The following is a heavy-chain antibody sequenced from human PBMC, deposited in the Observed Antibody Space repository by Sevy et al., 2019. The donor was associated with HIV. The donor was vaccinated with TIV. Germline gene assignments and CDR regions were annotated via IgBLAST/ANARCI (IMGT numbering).Heavy chain of an antibody. V-gene: IGHV3-74*01. Sequence: GGSLRLSCAASGFTFSSYWMHWVRQAPGKGLVWVSRINSDGSSTSYADSVKGRLTISRDNARDTLYLQFNSLGAEDTAVYYCARDFKNWFDPWGQGTLVTVSS. CDR3: ARDFKNWFDP. J-gene: IGHJ5*02. CDR2: INSDGSST. CDR1: GFTFSSYW.